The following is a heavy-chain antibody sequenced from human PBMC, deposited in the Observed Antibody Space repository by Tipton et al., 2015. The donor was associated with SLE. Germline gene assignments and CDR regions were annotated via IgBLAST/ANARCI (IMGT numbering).Heavy chain of an antibody. CDR1: GGSISSSSYY. D-gene: IGHD6-13*01. Sequence: TLSLTCTVSGGSISSSSYYWGWIRQPPGKGLEWIGSIYYSGSTYYNPSLKSRVTISVDTSKNQFSLKLSSVTAADTAVYYCARGRLIAAAGPFDYWGRGTLVTVSS. J-gene: IGHJ4*02. CDR2: IYYSGST. CDR3: ARGRLIAAAGPFDY. V-gene: IGHV4-39*07.